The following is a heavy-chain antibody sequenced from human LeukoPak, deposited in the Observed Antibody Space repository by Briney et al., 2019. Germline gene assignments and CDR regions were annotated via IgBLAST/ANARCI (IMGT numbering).Heavy chain of an antibody. D-gene: IGHD2-2*01. CDR3: ARALSQGAGAAVPSAPIDY. CDR1: GLTFSDYV. V-gene: IGHV3-30-3*01. CDR2: TSYDGSSE. J-gene: IGHJ4*02. Sequence: GGSLRLSCAASGLTFSDYVLYWVRQAPGKGLEWVAVTSYDGSSEYYTDSVKGRFTVSRDNSRSTLYLQMNSLRVEDTGVYYCARALSQGAGAAVPSAPIDYWGQGTLVTVSS.